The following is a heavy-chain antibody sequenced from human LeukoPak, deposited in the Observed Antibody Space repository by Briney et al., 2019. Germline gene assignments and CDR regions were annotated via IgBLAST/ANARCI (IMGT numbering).Heavy chain of an antibody. CDR2: INSNGGST. Sequence: PGGSLRLSCSASGFTFSNYAMHWVRQAPGKGLEYVSIINSNGGSTYYTDSVKGRFTISRDNSKNTLYLQMNSLRAEDTDVYYCAKRTSKRFDAFDIWGQGTMVTVSS. CDR1: GFTFSNYA. J-gene: IGHJ3*02. CDR3: AKRTSKRFDAFDI. V-gene: IGHV3-64*04. D-gene: IGHD1-1*01.